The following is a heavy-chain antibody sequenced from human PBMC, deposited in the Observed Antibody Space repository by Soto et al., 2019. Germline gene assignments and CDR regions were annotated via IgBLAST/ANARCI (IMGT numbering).Heavy chain of an antibody. Sequence: QVQLVQSGAEVKKPGSSVKVSCKASGGTFSSYAISWVRQAPGQGLEWMGGIIPIFGTANYAQKFQGRVTIXXDXSXXRAYMELSSLRSEDMAVYYCASPGDYDEPGNAFDIWGQGTMVTVSS. V-gene: IGHV1-69*12. CDR1: GGTFSSYA. CDR3: ASPGDYDEPGNAFDI. CDR2: IIPIFGTA. D-gene: IGHD3-22*01. J-gene: IGHJ3*02.